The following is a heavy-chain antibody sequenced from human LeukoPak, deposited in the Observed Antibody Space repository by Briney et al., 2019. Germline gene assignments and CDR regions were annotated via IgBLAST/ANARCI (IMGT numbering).Heavy chain of an antibody. CDR1: GYSFTSYW. Sequence: GESLKISCKGSGYSFTSYWIGWVRQMPGKGLEWMGIIYPGDSDTRYSPPFQGQVTISADKSISTAYLQWSSLKASDTAMYYCARQQNYYDSSGSPGVDYWGQGTLVTVSS. V-gene: IGHV5-51*01. CDR3: ARQQNYYDSSGSPGVDY. J-gene: IGHJ4*02. CDR2: IYPGDSDT. D-gene: IGHD3-22*01.